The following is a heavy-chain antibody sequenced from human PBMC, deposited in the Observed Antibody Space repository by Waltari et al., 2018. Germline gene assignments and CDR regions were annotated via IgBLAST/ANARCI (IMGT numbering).Heavy chain of an antibody. CDR3: ARVLYSSGYSYYFDY. J-gene: IGHJ4*02. D-gene: IGHD3-22*01. CDR1: GGSISSSTYY. V-gene: IGHV4-39*07. CDR2: IYYSGST. Sequence: QLQLQESGPGLVKPSETLSIPCTVSGGSISSSTYYWGWLRQPHGKGLECIGSIYYSGSTYYNPSLKSRVTISVDTSKNQFSLKLSSVTAADTAVYYCARVLYSSGYSYYFDYWGQGTLVTVSS.